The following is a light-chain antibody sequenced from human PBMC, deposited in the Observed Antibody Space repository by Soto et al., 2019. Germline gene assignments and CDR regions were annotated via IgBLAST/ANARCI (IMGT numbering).Light chain of an antibody. CDR3: SSYTSSSNPYV. Sequence: QSVLTQPAPVSGSPGQSITISCTGTSSDVGGYNYVSWYQQHPGKAPKLMIYDVSNRPSGVSNRFSGSKSGNTASLTISGLQAEDEADYYCSSYTSSSNPYVFGTGTKVTVL. CDR2: DVS. CDR1: SSDVGGYNY. J-gene: IGLJ1*01. V-gene: IGLV2-14*01.